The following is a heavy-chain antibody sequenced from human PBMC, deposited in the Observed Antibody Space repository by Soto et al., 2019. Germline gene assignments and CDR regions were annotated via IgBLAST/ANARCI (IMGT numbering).Heavy chain of an antibody. CDR3: ARAPVYSSGWYVVY. Sequence: AASVKVSCKASGYTFTSYGITWVRQAPGQGLEWMGWISAYNNDTNYAQKLQGRVTMTTDTSTSTAYMELRSLRSDDTAVYYCARAPVYSSGWYVVYWGQGTLVTVSS. J-gene: IGHJ4*02. V-gene: IGHV1-18*01. CDR2: ISAYNNDT. CDR1: GYTFTSYG. D-gene: IGHD6-19*01.